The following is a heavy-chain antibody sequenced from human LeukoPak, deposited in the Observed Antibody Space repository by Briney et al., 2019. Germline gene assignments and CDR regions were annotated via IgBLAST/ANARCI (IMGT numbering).Heavy chain of an antibody. V-gene: IGHV3-66*01. Sequence: GGSLRLSCAASGFTVNSNYMSLVRRAPGKGLEWVSLSYSGDTTHYADSVQVRFTISRDYSNNTLYLQMNSLRAEHTAVYYCARDTPITLLPPPLHAGGAFDIWGQGTMVTVSS. CDR1: GFTVNSNY. CDR3: ARDTPITLLPPPLHAGGAFDI. CDR2: SYSGDTT. J-gene: IGHJ3*02. D-gene: IGHD1-26*01.